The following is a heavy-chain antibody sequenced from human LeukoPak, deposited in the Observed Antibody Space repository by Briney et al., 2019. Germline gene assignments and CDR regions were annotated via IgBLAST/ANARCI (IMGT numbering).Heavy chain of an antibody. Sequence: SETLSLTCAVYGASFSVNNWIWIRQPPGKGLEGIGEINHSGTITYKPSLKSRLTISADTSKNQFSLKLSSVTAADTAVYYCARYCGSENYCISYWGQGTLVTVSS. CDR2: INHSGTI. V-gene: IGHV4-34*01. CDR1: GASFSVNN. J-gene: IGHJ4*01. CDR3: ARYCGSENYCISY. D-gene: IGHD3-10*01.